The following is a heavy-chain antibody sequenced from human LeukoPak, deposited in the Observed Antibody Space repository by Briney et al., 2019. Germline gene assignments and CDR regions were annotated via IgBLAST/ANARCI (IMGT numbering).Heavy chain of an antibody. Sequence: PGRSLRLSCAASGFTFSSYAMTWVRQAPGKGLEWVSAISGSGGSTYYADSVKGRFTISRDNSKNTLYLQMNSLRAEDTAVYYCAKGRGMVATALWYFDYWGQGTLVTVSS. J-gene: IGHJ4*02. V-gene: IGHV3-23*01. CDR3: AKGRGMVATALWYFDY. D-gene: IGHD5-12*01. CDR1: GFTFSSYA. CDR2: ISGSGGST.